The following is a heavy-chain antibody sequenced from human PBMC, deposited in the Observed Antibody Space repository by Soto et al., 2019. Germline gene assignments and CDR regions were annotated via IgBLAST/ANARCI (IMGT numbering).Heavy chain of an antibody. D-gene: IGHD3-3*01. CDR1: GGSFSGYY. Sequence: SETLSLTCAVYGGSFSGYYWSWIRQPPGKGLEWIGEINHSGSTNYNPSLKSRVTISVDTSKNQFSLKLSSVTAADTAVYYCARDTQRRRYYDFWSGYLSGMDVWGQGTTVTVSS. J-gene: IGHJ6*02. V-gene: IGHV4-34*01. CDR3: ARDTQRRRYYDFWSGYLSGMDV. CDR2: INHSGST.